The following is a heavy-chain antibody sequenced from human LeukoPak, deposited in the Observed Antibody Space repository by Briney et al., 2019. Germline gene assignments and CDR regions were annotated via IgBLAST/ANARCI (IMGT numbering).Heavy chain of an antibody. CDR1: GYTFTSYA. Sequence: ASVKVSCKTFGYTFTSYAMNWVRQAPGQGLEWMGWINTNTGNPAYAQGFTGRFVFSLDTSVSTAYLQISSLKAEDTAVYYCATLTTSYYYYMDVWGKGTTVTVSS. V-gene: IGHV7-4-1*02. D-gene: IGHD4-17*01. CDR3: ATLTTSYYYYMDV. CDR2: INTNTGNP. J-gene: IGHJ6*03.